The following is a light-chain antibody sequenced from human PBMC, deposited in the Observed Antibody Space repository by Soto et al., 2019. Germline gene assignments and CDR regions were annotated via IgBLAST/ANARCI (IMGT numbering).Light chain of an antibody. J-gene: IGKJ2*01. Sequence: EVVLTQSPGTLSLSPGERATLLCRASQSVGSNYLAWYQQKPGQAPSLLIYGTSKRATGIPDRFNGSGSETDFTLIITKVAPEDFAVYYCQQVVHSAYTFGQGTK. CDR1: QSVGSNY. V-gene: IGKV3-20*01. CDR3: QQVVHSAYT. CDR2: GTS.